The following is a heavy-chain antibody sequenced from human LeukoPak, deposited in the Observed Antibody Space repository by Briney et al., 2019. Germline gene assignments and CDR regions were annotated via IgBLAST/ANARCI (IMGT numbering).Heavy chain of an antibody. Sequence: GGSLRLSCAASGFTFSSYEMNWVRQAPGKGLEWVSYISSSGSTIYYSDSVKGRFTISRDNAKNSLYLQMNSLRAEDTAVYYCARETPGAFGIWGNLAIVTVSS. V-gene: IGHV3-48*03. D-gene: IGHD1-14*01. J-gene: IGHJ3*02. CDR1: GFTFSSYE. CDR3: ARETPGAFGI. CDR2: ISSSGSTI.